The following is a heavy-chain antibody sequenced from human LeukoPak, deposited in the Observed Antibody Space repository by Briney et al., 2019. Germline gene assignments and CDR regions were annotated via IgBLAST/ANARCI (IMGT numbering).Heavy chain of an antibody. CDR2: ISGSGVST. D-gene: IGHD3-22*01. CDR3: ARDSTSSGYPNDAFDI. CDR1: GFTFSGSG. Sequence: GGSLRLSCAASGFTFSGSGMAWVRQAPGKGLEWVSGISGSGVSTSYADSVKGRFTISRDNAKNSLYLQMNSLRAEDTALYYCARDSTSSGYPNDAFDIWGQGTMVTVSS. V-gene: IGHV3-23*01. J-gene: IGHJ3*02.